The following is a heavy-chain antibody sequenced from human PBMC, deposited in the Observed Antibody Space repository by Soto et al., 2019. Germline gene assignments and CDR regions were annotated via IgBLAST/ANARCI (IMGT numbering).Heavy chain of an antibody. D-gene: IGHD4-4*01. Sequence: PGGSLRLSCAVSGLTFSSYGMHWVRQAPGKGLEWVAVISYDGSKKYYADSVKGRFTISRDNSKNTVYLQMNSLRPEDTAVYYCAKSSTAEYYYYGMDVWGQGTTVTVS. J-gene: IGHJ6*02. CDR3: AKSSTAEYYYYGMDV. CDR2: ISYDGSKK. V-gene: IGHV3-30*18. CDR1: GLTFSSYG.